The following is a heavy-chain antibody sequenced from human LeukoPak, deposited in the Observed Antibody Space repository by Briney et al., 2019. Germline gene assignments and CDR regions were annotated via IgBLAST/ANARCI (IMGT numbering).Heavy chain of an antibody. V-gene: IGHV1-2*02. D-gene: IGHD2-15*01. Sequence: GASVKVSCKASGYTFTGYYIHWVRQAPGQGLEWMGRINPNSGGTDYAQDFQDRVNMTRDTSISTAYMELSRVRSDDTAVYYCARDGQYCSGGSCFGRPDYWGQGTLVTVSS. J-gene: IGHJ4*02. CDR2: INPNSGGT. CDR1: GYTFTGYY. CDR3: ARDGQYCSGGSCFGRPDY.